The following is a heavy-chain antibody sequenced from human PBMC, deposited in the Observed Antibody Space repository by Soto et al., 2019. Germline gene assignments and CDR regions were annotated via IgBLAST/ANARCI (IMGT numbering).Heavy chain of an antibody. J-gene: IGHJ6*02. CDR3: ARAGYCSSTSCYHLYYYYDGMDV. CDR2: INHSGST. V-gene: IGHV4-34*01. CDR1: GGSFSGYY. D-gene: IGHD2-2*01. Sequence: SETLSLTCAVYGGSFSGYYWSWIRQPPGKGLEWIGEINHSGSTNYNPSLKSRVTISVDTSKNQFSLKLSSVTAADTAVYYCARAGYCSSTSCYHLYYYYDGMDVWGQGTTVTVS.